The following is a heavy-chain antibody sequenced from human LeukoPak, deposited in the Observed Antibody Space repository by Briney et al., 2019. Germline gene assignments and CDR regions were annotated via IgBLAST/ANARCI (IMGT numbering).Heavy chain of an antibody. J-gene: IGHJ6*03. Sequence: SETLSLTCTVSGGSISSYYWSWIRQPAGKGLEWIGRIYTSGSTNYNPSLKSRVNMSVDTSKNQFSLKLRSVTAADTAVYYCARTPIFGVVIDYYYYMDVWGKGTTVTVSS. D-gene: IGHD3-3*01. V-gene: IGHV4-4*07. CDR2: IYTSGST. CDR3: ARTPIFGVVIDYYYYMDV. CDR1: GGSISSYY.